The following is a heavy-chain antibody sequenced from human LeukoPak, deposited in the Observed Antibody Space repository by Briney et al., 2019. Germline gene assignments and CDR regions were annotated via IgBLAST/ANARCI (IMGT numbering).Heavy chain of an antibody. CDR2: IAAYNGAT. Sequence: GGSVTVSCKASGYPFTSNGLTWVRQTPGQGLQWMGWIAAYNGATNYAQIFQGRISMTTDTSTNTGYMELRSLTSDDTAVYYCAREDSNSENFWGQGTLVTVSS. J-gene: IGHJ4*02. CDR1: GYPFTSNG. D-gene: IGHD2/OR15-2a*01. CDR3: AREDSNSENF. V-gene: IGHV1-18*01.